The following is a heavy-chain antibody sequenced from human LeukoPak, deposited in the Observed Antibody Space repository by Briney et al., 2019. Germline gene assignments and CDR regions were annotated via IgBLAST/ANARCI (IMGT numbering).Heavy chain of an antibody. CDR3: ARGVYDFWSGYLSYFDY. J-gene: IGHJ4*02. CDR1: GGSFSGYY. D-gene: IGHD3-3*01. CDR2: INHSGST. Sequence: SETLSPTCAVYGGSFSGYYWSWIRQPPGKGLEWIGEINHSGSTNYNPSLKSRVTISVDTSKNQFSLKLSSVTAADTAVYYCARGVYDFWSGYLSYFDYWGQGTLVTVSS. V-gene: IGHV4-34*01.